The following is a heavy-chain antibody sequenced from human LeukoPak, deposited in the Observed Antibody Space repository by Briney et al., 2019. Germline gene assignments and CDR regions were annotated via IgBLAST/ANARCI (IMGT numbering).Heavy chain of an antibody. CDR3: ARVSVGFLEWLLHDKYDAFDI. CDR1: GYTFTGYY. J-gene: IGHJ3*02. D-gene: IGHD3-3*01. V-gene: IGHV1-2*06. Sequence: ASVKVSCKASGYTFTGYYMHWVRQAPGQGLEWMGRINPNSGGTNYAQKFQGRVTMARDTSISTAYMELSRLRSDDTAVYYCARVSVGFLEWLLHDKYDAFDIWGQGTMVTVSS. CDR2: INPNSGGT.